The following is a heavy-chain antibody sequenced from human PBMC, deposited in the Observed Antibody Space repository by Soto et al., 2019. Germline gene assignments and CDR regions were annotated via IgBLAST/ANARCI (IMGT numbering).Heavy chain of an antibody. CDR2: MNPNSGNT. V-gene: IGHV1-8*01. J-gene: IGHJ6*03. Sequence: QVQLVQSGAEVKKPGASVKVSCKASGYTFTSYDINWVRQATGQGLEWMGWMNPNSGNTGYAQKFQSRVTMTRNTSISTAYMELSSLRAEATAVYYCARGSPGYCSSTSCQRYYYYYYMDVWGKGTTVTVSS. D-gene: IGHD2-2*03. CDR1: GYTFTSYD. CDR3: ARGSPGYCSSTSCQRYYYYYYMDV.